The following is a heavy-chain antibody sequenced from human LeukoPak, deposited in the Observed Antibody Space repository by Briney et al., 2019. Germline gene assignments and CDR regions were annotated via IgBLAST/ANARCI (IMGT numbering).Heavy chain of an antibody. Sequence: SQTLSLTCTVSGGSLSSGRYYWSWIRQHPGKGLEWIGYIYHSGSTYDNPSLKRRVTISVHTSKNQFSLKLNSVTAADTAVYFCARGLMGGDYYYMDVWGKGTTVTVSS. CDR2: IYHSGST. D-gene: IGHD3-10*01. CDR1: GGSLSSGRYY. CDR3: ARGLMGGDYYYMDV. V-gene: IGHV4-31*03. J-gene: IGHJ6*03.